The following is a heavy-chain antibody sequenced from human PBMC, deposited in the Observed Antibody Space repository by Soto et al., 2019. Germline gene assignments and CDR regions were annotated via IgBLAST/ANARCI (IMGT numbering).Heavy chain of an antibody. J-gene: IGHJ6*02. CDR1: GGSFSDYY. Sequence: QVQLQQWGAGLLKPSETLSLTCAVYGGSFSDYYWTWIRQPPGKGLEWIGEINHSGSTNYNPSLKSRVTISVDTSKNQVSLKLSSVTAADTAVYYCARRYTYYDMDVWGQGPTGTVSS. D-gene: IGHD3-16*02. CDR3: ARRYTYYDMDV. CDR2: INHSGST. V-gene: IGHV4-34*01.